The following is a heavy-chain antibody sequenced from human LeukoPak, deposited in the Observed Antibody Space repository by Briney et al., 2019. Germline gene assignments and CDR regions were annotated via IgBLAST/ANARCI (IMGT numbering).Heavy chain of an antibody. J-gene: IGHJ4*02. Sequence: GGSLRLSCAASGFTFSSYEMNWVRQAPGKGLEWVSYISSSGSTIYYADSVKGRFTISRDNAKNSLYLQMNSLRAEDTAVYYCARDHYESSGPNFLYFDYWGQGTLVTVSS. CDR3: ARDHYESSGPNFLYFDY. D-gene: IGHD3-22*01. V-gene: IGHV3-48*03. CDR2: ISSSGSTI. CDR1: GFTFSSYE.